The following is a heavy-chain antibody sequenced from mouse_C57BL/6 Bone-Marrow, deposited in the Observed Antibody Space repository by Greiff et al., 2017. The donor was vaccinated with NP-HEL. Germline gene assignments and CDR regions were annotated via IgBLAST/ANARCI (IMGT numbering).Heavy chain of an antibody. CDR3: ARRRVPDFDY. CDR2: IWSGGST. V-gene: IGHV2-2*01. CDR1: GSSLTSYG. Sequence: VQLQQSGPGLVQPSPCLSISCTASGSSLTSYGVHWVRQSPGKGLEWLGVIWSGGSTDYSEAFMSGLNISNNNSKNQVFFKMNDLQADDSAIYYYARRRVPDFDYWGQGTTLTVSS. J-gene: IGHJ2*01.